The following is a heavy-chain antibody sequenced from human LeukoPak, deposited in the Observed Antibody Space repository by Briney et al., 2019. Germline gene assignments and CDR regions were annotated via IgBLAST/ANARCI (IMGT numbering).Heavy chain of an antibody. D-gene: IGHD2-15*01. CDR3: ARDRVVAANYYYYMDV. Sequence: GASVKVSCKASGGTFSSYAISWVRQAPGQGLEWMGRIIPIFGTANYAQKFQGRVTINTDESTSTAYMELSSLRSEDTAVYHCARDRVVAANYYYYMDVWGKGTTVTVSS. J-gene: IGHJ6*03. CDR2: IIPIFGTA. V-gene: IGHV1-69*05. CDR1: GGTFSSYA.